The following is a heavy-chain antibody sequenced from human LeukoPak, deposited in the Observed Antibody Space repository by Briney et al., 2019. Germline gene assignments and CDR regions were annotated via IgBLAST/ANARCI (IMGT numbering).Heavy chain of an antibody. V-gene: IGHV1-69*13. Sequence: SVKVSCKASGGTFSSYAISWVRQAPGQGLEWMGGIFPIFGTANYAQKFQGRVTITADESTSTAYMELSSLRSEDTAVYYCTGGWYYYGSGSHPFDPWGQGTLVTVSS. J-gene: IGHJ5*02. D-gene: IGHD3-10*01. CDR1: GGTFSSYA. CDR3: TGGWYYYGSGSHPFDP. CDR2: IFPIFGTA.